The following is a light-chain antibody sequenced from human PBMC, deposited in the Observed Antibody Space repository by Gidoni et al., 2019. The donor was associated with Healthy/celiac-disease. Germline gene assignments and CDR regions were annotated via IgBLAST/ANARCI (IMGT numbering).Light chain of an antibody. V-gene: IGKV1-12*01. CDR2: AAS. J-gene: IGKJ4*01. CDR1: QGISSW. Sequence: DIQMTQSPSSVSASVGDRVTITCRASQGISSWLAWYQKKPGKAPNLLIYAASSLQSGVPSRFSGSGSGTDFTLTISSLQPEEFATYYCQQANSFPPTFGGGTKVEIK. CDR3: QQANSFPPT.